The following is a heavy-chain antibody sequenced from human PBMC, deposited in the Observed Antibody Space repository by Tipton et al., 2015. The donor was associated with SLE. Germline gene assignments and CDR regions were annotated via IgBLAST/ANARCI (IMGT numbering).Heavy chain of an antibody. CDR3: ARFSPPDL. Sequence: TLSLTCTVSGVSISSTSYYWGWIRLPPGKGLEWIGSIVYSGSTNYNPALKSRATISLDTSKKQFSLRLTSVTAADTAVYYCARFSPPDLWGRGTLVTVSS. D-gene: IGHD2/OR15-2a*01. J-gene: IGHJ2*01. CDR1: GVSISSTSYY. V-gene: IGHV4-39*07. CDR2: IVYSGST.